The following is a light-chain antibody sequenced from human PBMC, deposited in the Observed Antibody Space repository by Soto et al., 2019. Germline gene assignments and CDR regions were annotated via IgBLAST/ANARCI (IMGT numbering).Light chain of an antibody. CDR2: DVS. Sequence: QSALTQPRSVSGSPGQSVTISCTGTSSDVGGYNFVSWYQQHPGKAPKLMIYDVSKRPSGVPDRFSGSKSGNTASLTISGLQAEDEAEYYCCPYAGSYSYVFGTGTKVTVL. CDR1: SSDVGGYNF. CDR3: CPYAGSYSYV. J-gene: IGLJ1*01. V-gene: IGLV2-11*01.